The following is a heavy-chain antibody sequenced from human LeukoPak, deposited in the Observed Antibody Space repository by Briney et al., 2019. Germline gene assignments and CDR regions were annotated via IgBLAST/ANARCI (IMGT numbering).Heavy chain of an antibody. J-gene: IGHJ4*02. CDR1: GFTFTTYW. Sequence: GGSLRLSCAASGFTFTTYWMSWVRQAPGKGLEWVAFIRYDGSNKYYADSVKGRFTISRDNSKNTLYLQMNSLRAEDTAVYYCATITIFGVVIRDYWGQGTLVTVSS. V-gene: IGHV3-30*02. D-gene: IGHD3-3*01. CDR3: ATITIFGVVIRDY. CDR2: IRYDGSNK.